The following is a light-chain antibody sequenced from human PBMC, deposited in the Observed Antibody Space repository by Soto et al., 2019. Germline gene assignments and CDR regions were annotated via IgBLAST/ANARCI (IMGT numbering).Light chain of an antibody. J-gene: IGLJ2*01. CDR1: SSNIGAGYD. CDR3: QSYDSSLLGV. Sequence: QSVLTQPPSVSGAPGQRVTISCTGSSSNIGAGYDVHWYQQLPGTAPKLLIYGNSNRPSGVPDRFSGSKSGTSASLAITGLQAEDEADYYCQSYDSSLLGVFGGGTKLTV. CDR2: GNS. V-gene: IGLV1-40*01.